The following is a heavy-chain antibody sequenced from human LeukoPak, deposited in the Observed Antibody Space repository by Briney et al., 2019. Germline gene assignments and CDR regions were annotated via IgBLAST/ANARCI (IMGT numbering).Heavy chain of an antibody. CDR3: ARGAYSSSRIVMDV. V-gene: IGHV4-4*07. CDR1: GGSISRDY. Sequence: SETLSLTCTVSGGSISRDYWSWIRQPAGKGLEWIGRIYTSGSTNYNPSLKSRVTMSVDTSKNQFSLNLTSVTAADTAVYYCARGAYSSSRIVMDVWGRGTTVTISS. D-gene: IGHD6-13*01. J-gene: IGHJ6*03. CDR2: IYTSGST.